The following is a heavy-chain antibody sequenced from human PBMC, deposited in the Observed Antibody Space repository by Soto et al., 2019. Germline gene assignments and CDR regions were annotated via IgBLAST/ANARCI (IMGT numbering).Heavy chain of an antibody. CDR1: GFTFSTYA. CDR2: ISFDGSNK. V-gene: IGHV3-30*04. Sequence: VQLLESGGGLVQPGGSLRLSCAASGFTFSTYALHWVRQAPGKALEWVAFISFDGSNKYYGDSVKGRFTISRDNSKNTLFLQMNSLRADDTAVYYCARGPQQQLVRHYYYGMDVWGQGTTVTVSS. CDR3: ARGPQQQLVRHYYYGMDV. J-gene: IGHJ6*02. D-gene: IGHD6-13*01.